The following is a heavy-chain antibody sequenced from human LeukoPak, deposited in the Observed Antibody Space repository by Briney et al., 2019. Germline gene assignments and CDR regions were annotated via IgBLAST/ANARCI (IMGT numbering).Heavy chain of an antibody. Sequence: PGGSLRLSCAASGYTFSSYEMNWVRQAPGKGLERVSSISSSGSTIYYADSVKGRFTISRDNAKNSLSLQMNSLRAEDTAVYYCARRRGDYFDCWGQGTLVTVSS. D-gene: IGHD3-10*01. V-gene: IGHV3-48*03. J-gene: IGHJ4*02. CDR3: ARRRGDYFDC. CDR2: ISSSGSTI. CDR1: GYTFSSYE.